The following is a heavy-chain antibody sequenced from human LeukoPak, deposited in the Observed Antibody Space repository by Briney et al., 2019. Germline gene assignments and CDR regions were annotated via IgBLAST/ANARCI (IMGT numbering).Heavy chain of an antibody. CDR2: ISGSGGST. CDR1: GFTFSSYA. D-gene: IGHD6-19*01. Sequence: GGSLILSCAASGFTFSSYAMSWVRQAPGKGLEWVSAISGSGGSTYYADSVKGRFTISRDNSKNTLYLQMNSLRAEDTAVYYCATIAVAGTTRSPVDYWGQGTLVTVSS. J-gene: IGHJ4*02. V-gene: IGHV3-23*01. CDR3: ATIAVAGTTRSPVDY.